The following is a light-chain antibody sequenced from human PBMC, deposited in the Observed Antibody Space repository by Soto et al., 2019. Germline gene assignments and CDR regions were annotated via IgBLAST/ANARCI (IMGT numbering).Light chain of an antibody. CDR2: DVS. CDR1: SSDVGGYDY. J-gene: IGLJ1*01. V-gene: IGLV2-14*01. Sequence: QSVLTQPASVSGSPGQSIAISRTGTSSDVGGYDYVSWYQQHPGKAPKLMISDVSNRPSGVSNRFSGSKSGNTASLTISGLQAEDEADYYCSSYTSSSNHVFGTGTKVPS. CDR3: SSYTSSSNHV.